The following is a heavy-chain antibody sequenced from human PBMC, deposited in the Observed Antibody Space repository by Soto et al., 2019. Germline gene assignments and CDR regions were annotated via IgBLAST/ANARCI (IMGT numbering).Heavy chain of an antibody. CDR3: ARGGPTATYYYDSSGYYYVLDY. Sequence: GASVKVSCKASGYTFTGYYMHWVRQAPGQRLERMSWINPNSGGTNYAQKFQGWVTMTRDTSISTAYMELSRLRSDDTAVYYCARGGPTATYYYDSSGYYYVLDYWGQGTLVTVSS. CDR2: INPNSGGT. D-gene: IGHD3-22*01. V-gene: IGHV1-2*04. J-gene: IGHJ4*02. CDR1: GYTFTGYY.